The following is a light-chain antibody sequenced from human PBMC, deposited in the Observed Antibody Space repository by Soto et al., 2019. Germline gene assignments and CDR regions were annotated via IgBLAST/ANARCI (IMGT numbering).Light chain of an antibody. J-gene: IGLJ2*01. CDR3: RSYTSSSTLV. CDR2: EVS. Sequence: QSALTQPASVSGSPGQSITISCTGTSSDVGGYNYVSWYQQHPGIAPKLMISEVSNRPSGVSNRFSGSKSGNTASLTISRLQAEDEAHYYCRSYTSSSTLVFGAGTKLTVL. V-gene: IGLV2-14*01. CDR1: SSDVGGYNY.